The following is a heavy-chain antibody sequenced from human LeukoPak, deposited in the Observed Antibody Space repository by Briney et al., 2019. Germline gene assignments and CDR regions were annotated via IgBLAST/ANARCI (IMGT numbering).Heavy chain of an antibody. J-gene: IGHJ5*02. D-gene: IGHD6-13*01. CDR3: ARLAASDINWFDP. CDR1: GGTFSSYA. CDR2: IIPIFGTA. Sequence: SVKVSCKASGGTFSSYAISWVRQAPGQGLEWMGGIIPIFGTANYAQKFQGRVTITTDESTSTAYMELSSLRSEDTAVYYCARLAASDINWFDPWGQGTLVTVSS. V-gene: IGHV1-69*05.